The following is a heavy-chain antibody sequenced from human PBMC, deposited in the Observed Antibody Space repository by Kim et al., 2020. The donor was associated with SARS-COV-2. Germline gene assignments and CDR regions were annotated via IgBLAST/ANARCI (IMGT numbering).Heavy chain of an antibody. Sequence: GESLKISCKGSGYSFTNYWIGWVRQMLGKGLEWMAIIYPRDSDTRYSPSFEAQVTISDDKSISTAYLQWSSLKASDTSMYYCAGQGGGTGGNHDAFDIWGQGTLVTVFS. CDR3: AGQGGGTGGNHDAFDI. J-gene: IGHJ3*02. V-gene: IGHV5-51*01. CDR1: GYSFTNYW. CDR2: IYPRDSDT. D-gene: IGHD2-15*01.